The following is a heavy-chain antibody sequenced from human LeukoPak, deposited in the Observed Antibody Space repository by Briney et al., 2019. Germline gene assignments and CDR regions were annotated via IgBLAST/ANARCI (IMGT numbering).Heavy chain of an antibody. CDR2: LSSDGTYV. D-gene: IGHD5-18*01. CDR3: ARLTSYGSKYGTPDQ. V-gene: IGHV3-21*01. CDR1: GFTFSTYN. Sequence: GGSLRLSCAASGFTFSTYNMTWVRQAPGKGLERVSSLSSDGTYVYYADSVKGRFTISRDNAKNSLYLQMNSLRAEDTAVYYCARLTSYGSKYGTPDQWGQGTLVSVSS. J-gene: IGHJ4*02.